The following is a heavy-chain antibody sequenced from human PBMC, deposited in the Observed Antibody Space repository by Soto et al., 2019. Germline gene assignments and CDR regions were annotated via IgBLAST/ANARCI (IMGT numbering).Heavy chain of an antibody. CDR1: SDSITSGSYY. CDR2: IYYSGST. Sequence: QVPLQESGPGLVKPSETLSLTCTVSSDSITSGSYYWSWIRQPPGKGLEWIGFIYYSGSTNYNPSLESRVTISLDTSKNQFSLKVTSVTAADTAVYCCARDSNWRGFDSWGQGTLVTVSS. D-gene: IGHD1-1*01. CDR3: ARDSNWRGFDS. V-gene: IGHV4-61*01. J-gene: IGHJ4*02.